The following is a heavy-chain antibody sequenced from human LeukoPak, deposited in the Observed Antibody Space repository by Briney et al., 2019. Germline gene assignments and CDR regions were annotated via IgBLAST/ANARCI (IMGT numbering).Heavy chain of an antibody. Sequence: GGSLRLSCTASGFTFSDYWMTWVRQAPGKGLQWVANIKDDGTDRNYVDSVRGRFTISRDNAKNSLFLQMHSLRAEDTALYFCARGGQTNGYNPYWGQGTLVTVSP. V-gene: IGHV3-7*01. CDR1: GFTFSDYW. D-gene: IGHD1-14*01. CDR3: ARGGQTNGYNPY. J-gene: IGHJ4*02. CDR2: IKDDGTDR.